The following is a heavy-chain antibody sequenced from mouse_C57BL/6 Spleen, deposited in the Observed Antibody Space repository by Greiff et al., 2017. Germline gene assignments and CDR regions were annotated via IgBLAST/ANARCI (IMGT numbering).Heavy chain of an antibody. Sequence: VQLQQSGAELVRPGASVTLSCKASGYTFTDYEMHWVKQTPVHGLEWIGAIDPETGGTAYNQKFKGKAILTADKSSSTAYMELRSLTSEDSAVYYCTRGSTIVTTDFAYWGQGTLVTVSA. D-gene: IGHD2-2*01. V-gene: IGHV1-15*01. CDR2: IDPETGGT. J-gene: IGHJ3*01. CDR1: GYTFTDYE. CDR3: TRGSTIVTTDFAY.